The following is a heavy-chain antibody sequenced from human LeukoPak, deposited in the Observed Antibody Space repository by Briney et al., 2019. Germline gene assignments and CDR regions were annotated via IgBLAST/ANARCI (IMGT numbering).Heavy chain of an antibody. J-gene: IGHJ4*02. CDR1: GGSISSYY. D-gene: IGHD5-24*01. Sequence: PSETLSLTCTVSGGSISSYYWSWIRQPPGKGLEWIGYIYYSGSTNYIPSLKSRVTISVDTSKNQFSLKLSSVTAADTAVYYCARADRRDGYTKRGYYFDYWGQGTLVTVSS. CDR3: ARADRRDGYTKRGYYFDY. V-gene: IGHV4-59*01. CDR2: IYYSGST.